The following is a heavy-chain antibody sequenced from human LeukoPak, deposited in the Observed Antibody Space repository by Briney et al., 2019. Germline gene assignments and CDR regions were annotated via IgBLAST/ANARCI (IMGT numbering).Heavy chain of an antibody. CDR2: MSYDGGTT. J-gene: IGHJ4*02. V-gene: IGHV3-64*02. CDR1: GFSLRSYA. D-gene: IGHD6-19*01. Sequence: GGSLRLSCAASGFSLRSYAIHWVRQAPGKGLEYVSAMSYDGGTTYYADSVKGRFTVSRHNSRNMVYLQMGGLRAEDMAVYYCTRGSGPLYFDFWGQGTQVTVSS. CDR3: TRGSGPLYFDF.